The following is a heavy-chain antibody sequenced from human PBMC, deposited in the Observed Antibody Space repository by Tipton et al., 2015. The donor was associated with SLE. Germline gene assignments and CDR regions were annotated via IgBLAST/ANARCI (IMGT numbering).Heavy chain of an antibody. CDR2: IYYSGGI. Sequence: TLSLTCTVSGGVISSSSYYWGWIRQPPGKGMEWIGSIYYSGGIYDNPSLKSRVTISVDTSTNQFSLKLSSVTAADTAVYYCASDTSGYYSFQHWGQGTLVTVSS. V-gene: IGHV4-39*07. D-gene: IGHD3-22*01. CDR1: GGVISSSSYY. CDR3: ASDTSGYYSFQH. J-gene: IGHJ1*01.